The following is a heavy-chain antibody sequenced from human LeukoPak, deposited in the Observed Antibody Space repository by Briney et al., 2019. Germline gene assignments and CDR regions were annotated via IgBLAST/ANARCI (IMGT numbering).Heavy chain of an antibody. CDR2: IRSKANSYAT. V-gene: IGHV3-73*01. D-gene: IGHD3-10*01. Sequence: QSGGSLRLSCATSGFTFSSYEMNWVRQASGKGLEWVGRIRSKANSYATAYAASVKGRFTISRDDSKNTAYLQMNSLKTEDTAVYYCTTSGDAANAFDIWGQGTMVTVSS. CDR3: TTSGDAANAFDI. J-gene: IGHJ3*02. CDR1: GFTFSSYE.